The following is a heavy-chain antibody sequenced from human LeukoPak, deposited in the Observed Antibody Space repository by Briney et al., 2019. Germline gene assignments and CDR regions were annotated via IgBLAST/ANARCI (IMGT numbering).Heavy chain of an antibody. D-gene: IGHD2-21*02. V-gene: IGHV4-39*01. CDR2: IYYSGST. CDR1: GGSISSSSYY. CDR3: ARLGVVTAISFDY. Sequence: PSETLSLTCTVSGGSISSSSYYWGWIRQPPGKGLEWIGSIYYSGSTYYNPSLKSRVTISVDTSKNQFSLKLSSVTAADTAAYYCARLGVVTAISFDYWGQGTLVTVSS. J-gene: IGHJ4*02.